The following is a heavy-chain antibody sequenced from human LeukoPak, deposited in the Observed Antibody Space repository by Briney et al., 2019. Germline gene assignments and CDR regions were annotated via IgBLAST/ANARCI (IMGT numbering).Heavy chain of an antibody. CDR2: IKQDASQ. Sequence: GVSLTLPCTASGFTYSMHWMGWVRQAPGKGLEWVANIKQDASQYYVDSVRGRFIISRDNAKNSLSLQMNSLRLEDTAVYYCARGPDFGDRLDYFNYWGQGTLVTVSS. V-gene: IGHV3-7*01. D-gene: IGHD4-17*01. CDR1: GFTYSMHW. CDR3: ARGPDFGDRLDYFNY. J-gene: IGHJ4*02.